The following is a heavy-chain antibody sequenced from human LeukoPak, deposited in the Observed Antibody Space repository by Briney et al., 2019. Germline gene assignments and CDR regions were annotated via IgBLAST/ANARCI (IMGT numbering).Heavy chain of an antibody. CDR3: ARHSDQTPYGDYAVTSRPIDY. CDR1: GFTLSSYS. CDR2: ISRRGSTI. D-gene: IGHD4-17*01. Sequence: GGSLRPSCAASGFTLSSYSMEWVRQAPGKGLGWVSYISRRGSTIYYTDSVKDPLTISRDNAKNSLYLQMNSLRADDTAVYYCARHSDQTPYGDYAVTSRPIDYWGQGTLVTVSS. J-gene: IGHJ4*02. V-gene: IGHV3-48*04.